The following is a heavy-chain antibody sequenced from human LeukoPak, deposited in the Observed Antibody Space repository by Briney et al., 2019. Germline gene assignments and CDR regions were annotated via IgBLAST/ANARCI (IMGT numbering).Heavy chain of an antibody. CDR2: INHSGST. J-gene: IGHJ3*02. CDR3: ARGEERWLKGDAFDI. CDR1: GGSFSGYY. V-gene: IGHV4-34*01. Sequence: SETLSLTCAVYGGSFSGYYWSWLRQPPGKGLEWIGEINHSGSTNYNPSLKSRVTISRGTYKKQFSLKLSSVTAADTAVYYCARGEERWLKGDAFDIWGQGTLVTVSS. D-gene: IGHD5-24*01.